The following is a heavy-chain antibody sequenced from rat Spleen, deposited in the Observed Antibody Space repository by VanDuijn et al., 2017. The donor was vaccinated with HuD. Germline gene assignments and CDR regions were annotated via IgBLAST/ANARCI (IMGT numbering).Heavy chain of an antibody. Sequence: EVQLVESGGGLVQPGRSLKLSCAASGFTFSDYGMAWVRQGPTKGLEWVATISYGDRSGHSSTYYRDSVRGRFIISRDDAKSTLFLQMDSLRSEDTATYYCARQRGPSWFAYWGQGTLVTVSS. V-gene: IGHV5-29*01. CDR2: ISYGDRSGHSST. CDR1: GFTFSDYG. D-gene: IGHD3-1*01. CDR3: ARQRGPSWFAY. J-gene: IGHJ3*01.